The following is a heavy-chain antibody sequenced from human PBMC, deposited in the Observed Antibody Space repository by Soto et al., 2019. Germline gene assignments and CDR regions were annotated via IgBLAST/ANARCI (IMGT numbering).Heavy chain of an antibody. J-gene: IGHJ5*02. CDR1: GGSISSSNW. V-gene: IGHV4-4*02. CDR2: TYHSGST. CDR3: ARDFGPVVVPAATSGWFDP. D-gene: IGHD2-2*01. Sequence: SETLSLTCAVSGGSISSSNWWSWVRQPPGKGLEWIGETYHSGSTNYNPSLKSRVTISVDKSKNQFSLKLSSVTAADAAVYYCARDFGPVVVPAATSGWFDPWGQGALVTVSS.